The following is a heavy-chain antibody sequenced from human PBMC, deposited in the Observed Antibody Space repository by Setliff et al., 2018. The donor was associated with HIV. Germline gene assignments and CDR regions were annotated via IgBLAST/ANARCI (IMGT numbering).Heavy chain of an antibody. Sequence: SETLSLTCAVSGGSISSSHWWSWVRQPPGKGLEWIGEINHSGNTNYNPSLKSRVTISVVTSKSHFSLKMTSVTAADTAIYFCARGALSLTMTKLLSFFDSWGQGTQVTVSS. CDR2: INHSGNT. V-gene: IGHV4-4*02. CDR3: ARGALSLTMTKLLSFFDS. J-gene: IGHJ4*02. CDR1: GGSISSSHW. D-gene: IGHD3-22*01.